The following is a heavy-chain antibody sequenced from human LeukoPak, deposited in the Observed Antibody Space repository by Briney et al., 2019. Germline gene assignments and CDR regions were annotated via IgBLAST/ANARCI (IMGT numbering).Heavy chain of an antibody. D-gene: IGHD3-22*01. CDR2: IYWDDDK. CDR1: GFSLTTSGVG. Sequence: ESGPTLVKPTQTLTLTCTFSGFSLTTSGVGVGWIRQPPGKALEWLAVIYWDDDKRYNSSLESRLTITKDTSKNQAVLTMTHMDPVDTATYYCARLPDYYDKIARDYWGQGTLVTVSS. J-gene: IGHJ4*02. CDR3: ARLPDYYDKIARDY. V-gene: IGHV2-5*02.